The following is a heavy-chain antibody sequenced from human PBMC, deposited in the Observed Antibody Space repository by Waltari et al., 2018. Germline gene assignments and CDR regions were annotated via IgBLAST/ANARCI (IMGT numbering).Heavy chain of an antibody. J-gene: IGHJ3*02. CDR3: ARDLPYCSSTICYAFNI. V-gene: IGHV4-59*01. CDR1: GGSIRSYV. Sequence: QVQLQESGPGLVKPSGILSLTCTVSGGSIRSYVWTWIRQPPGKGLEWIGYIYYSGSTNYNPSLKSRVTISVDTSKNQFSLKLSSVTAADTAVYYCARDLPYCSSTICYAFNIWGQGTMVTVSS. D-gene: IGHD2-2*01. CDR2: IYYSGST.